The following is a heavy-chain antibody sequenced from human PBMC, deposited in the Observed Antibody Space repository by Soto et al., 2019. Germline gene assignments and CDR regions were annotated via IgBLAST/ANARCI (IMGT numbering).Heavy chain of an antibody. CDR3: ARALGIVATMERLDAFDI. V-gene: IGHV1-3*01. D-gene: IGHD5-12*01. Sequence: GASVKVSCKASGYTFTSYAMHWVRQAPGQRLEWMGWINAGNGNTKYSQKFQGRVTITRDTSASTAYMELSSLRSEDTAVYYCARALGIVATMERLDAFDIWGQGTMVTVSS. CDR1: GYTFTSYA. J-gene: IGHJ3*02. CDR2: INAGNGNT.